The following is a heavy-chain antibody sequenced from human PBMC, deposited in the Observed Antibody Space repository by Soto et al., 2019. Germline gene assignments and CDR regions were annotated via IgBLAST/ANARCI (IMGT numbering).Heavy chain of an antibody. CDR3: AKTARNDFWSGYLRYYYYYMDV. J-gene: IGHJ6*03. Sequence: PSETLSLTCTVSGGSVSSYCWSWIRQPPGKGLEWIGYICYSETTNYNPSLKSRVTISVDTSKNQFSLKLSSVTAADTAVYYCAKTARNDFWSGYLRYYYYYMDVWDKGTTVTVSS. CDR2: ICYSETT. V-gene: IGHV4-59*02. D-gene: IGHD3-3*01. CDR1: GGSVSSYC.